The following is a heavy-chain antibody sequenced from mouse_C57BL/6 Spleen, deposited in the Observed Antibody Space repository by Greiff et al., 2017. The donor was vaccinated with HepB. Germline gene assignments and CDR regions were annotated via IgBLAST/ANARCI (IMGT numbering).Heavy chain of an antibody. CDR3: TRDWDLYAMDY. Sequence: VKLMESGAELVRPGASVTLSCKASGYTFTDYEMHWVKQTPVHGLEWIGAIDPETGGTAYNQKFKGKAILTADKSSSTAYMELRSLTSEDSAVYYCTRDWDLYAMDYWGQGTSVTVSS. J-gene: IGHJ4*01. CDR2: IDPETGGT. CDR1: GYTFTDYE. D-gene: IGHD4-1*01. V-gene: IGHV1-15*01.